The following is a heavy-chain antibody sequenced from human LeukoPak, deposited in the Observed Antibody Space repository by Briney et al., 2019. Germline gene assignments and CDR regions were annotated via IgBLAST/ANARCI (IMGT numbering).Heavy chain of an antibody. CDR2: ISGSGGST. V-gene: IGHV3-23*01. J-gene: IGHJ4*02. D-gene: IGHD3-9*01. CDR1: GFTFSSYA. CDR3: AKDPFRYFDWSGVDY. Sequence: GGSLRLSCAASGFTFSSYAMSWVRQAPGKGLEWVSAISGSGGSTYYADSVKGRFTISRDNSKNTLYLQMNSLRAEDTAVYYCAKDPFRYFDWSGVDYWGQGTLVTVSS.